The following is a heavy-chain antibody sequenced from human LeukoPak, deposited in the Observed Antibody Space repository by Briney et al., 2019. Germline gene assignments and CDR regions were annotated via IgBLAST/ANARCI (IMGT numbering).Heavy chain of an antibody. CDR3: ARQDGATIRDWFDP. CDR2: IYYSGST. J-gene: IGHJ5*02. Sequence: SETLSLTCTVSGGSISSSSYYWGWIRQPPGKGLEWIGSIYYSGSTYYNPSLKSRVTISVDTSKNQFSLKLSSVTAADTAVYYCARQDGATIRDWFDPWGQGTLVTASS. CDR1: GGSISSSSYY. D-gene: IGHD5-12*01. V-gene: IGHV4-39*01.